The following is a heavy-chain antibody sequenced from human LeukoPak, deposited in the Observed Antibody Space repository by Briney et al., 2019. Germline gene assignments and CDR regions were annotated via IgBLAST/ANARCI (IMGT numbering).Heavy chain of an antibody. CDR3: ARTIAAAGYYFDY. D-gene: IGHD6-13*01. J-gene: IGHJ4*02. CDR1: GGSISSSSYY. V-gene: IGHV4-39*07. Sequence: SETLSLTCTVSGGSISSSSYYWGWIRQPPGKGLEWIGSIYYSGSTYYNPSLKSRATISVDTSKNQFSLKLSSVTAADTAVYYCARTIAAAGYYFDYWGQGTLVTVSS. CDR2: IYYSGST.